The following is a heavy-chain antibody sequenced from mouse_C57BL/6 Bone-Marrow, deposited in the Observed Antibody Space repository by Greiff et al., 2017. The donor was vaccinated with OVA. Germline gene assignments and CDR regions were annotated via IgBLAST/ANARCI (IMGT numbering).Heavy chain of an antibody. D-gene: IGHD4-1*01. CDR3: ASLNWEGYFDY. J-gene: IGHJ2*01. Sequence: QVQLKESGPGLVQPSQSLSITCTVSGFSLTSYGVHWVRQSPGKGLEWLGVIWSGGSTDYNAAFISSLSISKDNSKSQVFFKMNSLQADDTAIYYCASLNWEGYFDYWGQGTTLTVSS. V-gene: IGHV2-2*01. CDR1: GFSLTSYG. CDR2: IWSGGST.